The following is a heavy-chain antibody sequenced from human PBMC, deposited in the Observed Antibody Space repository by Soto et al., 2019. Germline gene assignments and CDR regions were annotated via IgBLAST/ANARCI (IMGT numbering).Heavy chain of an antibody. V-gene: IGHV1-2*04. CDR3: ARLYDPYWYFDL. D-gene: IGHD2-2*02. CDR2: INPNSGGT. CDR1: GYTFTGYY. J-gene: IGHJ2*01. Sequence: ASVKVSCKASGYTFTGYYMHWVRQAPGQGLEWMGWINPNSGGTNYAQKFQGWVTMTRDTSISTAYMELSRLRSDDTAVYYCARLYDPYWYFDLWGRGTLVTVSS.